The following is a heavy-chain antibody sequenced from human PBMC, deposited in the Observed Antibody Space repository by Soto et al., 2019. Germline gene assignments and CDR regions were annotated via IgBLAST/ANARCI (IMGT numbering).Heavy chain of an antibody. J-gene: IGHJ6*02. CDR2: ISPKSGSI. CDR3: VKDRDSNSWPSRDV. Sequence: ASVKVSCKTSGYTFTRNGISWVRQAPGQGLEWMGWISPKSGSIKYAQKFQGRVIMTTDTSASTAYMELRSLRSDDTAVYYCVKDRDSNSWPSRDVWGPGTTVTVSS. V-gene: IGHV1-18*01. D-gene: IGHD3-22*01. CDR1: GYTFTRNG.